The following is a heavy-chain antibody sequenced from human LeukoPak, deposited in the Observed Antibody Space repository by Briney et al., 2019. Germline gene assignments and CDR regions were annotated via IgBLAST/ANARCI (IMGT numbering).Heavy chain of an antibody. CDR1: GFTVSSNY. D-gene: IGHD3-10*01. J-gene: IGHJ4*02. CDR2: IYSGGST. V-gene: IGHV3-66*01. Sequence: GGSLRLSCAASGFTVSSNYMSWVRQAPGKGLEWVSVIYSGGSTYYADSVKGRFTISRDNSKNTLYLQMNSLRAEDTAVYYCARDSTMVRGVQYFDYWGQGTLVTVSS. CDR3: ARDSTMVRGVQYFDY.